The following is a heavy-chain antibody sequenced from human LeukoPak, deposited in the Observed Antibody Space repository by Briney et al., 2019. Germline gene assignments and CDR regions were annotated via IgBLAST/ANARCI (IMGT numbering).Heavy chain of an antibody. V-gene: IGHV4-59*08. CDR1: GGSISTHY. Sequence: SETLSLTCTVSGGSISTHYWSWIRQPPGKGLEWIGYIYYSGSTSYNPSLKSRVTISVDTSKNQFSLKLSSVTAADTAVYYCARHTEGVGLDYWGQGTLVTASS. CDR2: IYYSGST. CDR3: ARHTEGVGLDY. J-gene: IGHJ4*02. D-gene: IGHD1-26*01.